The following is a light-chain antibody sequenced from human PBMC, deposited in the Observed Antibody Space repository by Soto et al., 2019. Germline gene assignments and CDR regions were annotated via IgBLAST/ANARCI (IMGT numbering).Light chain of an antibody. J-gene: IGKJ2*01. Sequence: EVVLTQSPDTLSFSPGERATLSCRASQRVSNYLVWYQHKSGQAPRLLIFDASNRATGIPGRFSGSGSGTDFTLTISSLEPEDSAVYYCQQRSDFTYTFGQGTRLEIK. CDR3: QQRSDFTYT. CDR1: QRVSNY. CDR2: DAS. V-gene: IGKV3-11*01.